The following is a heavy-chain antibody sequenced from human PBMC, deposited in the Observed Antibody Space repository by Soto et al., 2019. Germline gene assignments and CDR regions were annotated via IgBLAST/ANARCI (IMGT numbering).Heavy chain of an antibody. CDR2: INPNSGGT. Sequence: ASVKVSCKASGYTFTGYYMHWVRQAPGQGLEWMGWINPNSGGTNYAQKFQGWVTMTRDTSISTAYMELSRLKSDDTAVYYCARGAVAGHFVLDYYYGMDVWGQGTTVTASS. CDR1: GYTFTGYY. J-gene: IGHJ6*02. CDR3: ARGAVAGHFVLDYYYGMDV. D-gene: IGHD6-19*01. V-gene: IGHV1-2*04.